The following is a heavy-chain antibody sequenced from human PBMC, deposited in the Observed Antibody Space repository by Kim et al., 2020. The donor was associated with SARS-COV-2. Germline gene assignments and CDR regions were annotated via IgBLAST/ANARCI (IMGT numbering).Heavy chain of an antibody. D-gene: IGHD3-10*01. J-gene: IGHJ4*02. Sequence: SFQGQVTISADKSISTAYLQWSSLKASDTAMYYCARIWFGELLLGPDFDYWGQGTLVTVSS. CDR3: ARIWFGELLLGPDFDY. V-gene: IGHV5-51*01.